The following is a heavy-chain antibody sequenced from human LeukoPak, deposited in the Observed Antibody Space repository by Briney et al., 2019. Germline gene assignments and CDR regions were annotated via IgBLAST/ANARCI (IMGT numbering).Heavy chain of an antibody. CDR2: MNPNSGNT. CDR1: GYTFTSYD. D-gene: IGHD2-21*01. CDR3: AGARYFEAFDI. V-gene: IGHV1-8*03. Sequence: ASVKVSCKASGYTFTSYDINWVRQATGQGLEWMGWMNPNSGNTGYAQKFQGRVTITRDTSISTAYMELSRLRSDDTAVYYCAGARYFEAFDIWGQGTMVTVSS. J-gene: IGHJ3*02.